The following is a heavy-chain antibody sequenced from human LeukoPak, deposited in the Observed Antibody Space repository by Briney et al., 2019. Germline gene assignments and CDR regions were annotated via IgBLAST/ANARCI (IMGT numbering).Heavy chain of an antibody. Sequence: ASVKVSCKASGGTFSSYAISWVRQAPGQGLEWMGWISAYNGNTNYAQKLQGRVTMTTDTSTSTAYMELRSLRSDDTAVYYCARAPPWAYYYGSGSYALGYWGQGTLVTVSS. CDR3: ARAPPWAYYYGSGSYALGY. J-gene: IGHJ4*02. D-gene: IGHD3-10*01. CDR1: GGTFSSYA. CDR2: ISAYNGNT. V-gene: IGHV1-18*01.